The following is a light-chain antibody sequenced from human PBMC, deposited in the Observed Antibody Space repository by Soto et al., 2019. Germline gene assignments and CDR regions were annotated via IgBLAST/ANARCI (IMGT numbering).Light chain of an antibody. CDR2: AAS. CDR3: QQTNNFPLT. CDR1: QTINNY. Sequence: DIQMTQSASSLSATVGDSVTITCRASQTINNYLKWYQQRPGEAPKLLIYAASTLQGGVPSRFSGSGSGTVFTLTISILQPEDFAAYYCQQTNNFPLTFGGGTKVDIK. J-gene: IGKJ4*01. V-gene: IGKV1-39*01.